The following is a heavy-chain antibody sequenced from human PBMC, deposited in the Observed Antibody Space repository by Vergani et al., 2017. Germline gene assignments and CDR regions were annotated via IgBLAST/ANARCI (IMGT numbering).Heavy chain of an antibody. CDR3: ARAYCGGDWLGQHYYYYYGMDV. CDR1: GFTFSSYE. Sequence: EVQLVESGGGLVQPGGSLRLSCAASGFTFSSYEMNWVRQAPGKGLEWVSYISSSGSTIYYADSVKGRFTISRDNAKNSLYLQMNSLRAEDTAVYYCARAYCGGDWLGQHYYYYYGMDVWGQGTTVTGSS. V-gene: IGHV3-48*03. J-gene: IGHJ6*02. D-gene: IGHD2-21*02. CDR2: ISSSGSTI.